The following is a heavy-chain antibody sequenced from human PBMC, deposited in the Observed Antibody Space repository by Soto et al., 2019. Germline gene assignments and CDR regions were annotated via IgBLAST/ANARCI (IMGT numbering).Heavy chain of an antibody. J-gene: IGHJ5*02. CDR1: GYTFTSYG. Sequence: ASVKVSCKASGYTFTSYGISWVRQAPGQGLEWMGWISAYNGNTNYAQKLQGRVTMTTDTSTSTAYMELRSLRSDDTAVYYCARARGDCTNGVCYEQRACFDPCGQRTLVTVSS. CDR2: ISAYNGNT. D-gene: IGHD2-8*01. CDR3: ARARGDCTNGVCYEQRACFDP. V-gene: IGHV1-18*04.